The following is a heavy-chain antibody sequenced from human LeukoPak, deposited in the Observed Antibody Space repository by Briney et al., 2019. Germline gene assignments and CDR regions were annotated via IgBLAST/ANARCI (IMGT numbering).Heavy chain of an antibody. V-gene: IGHV3-48*01. Sequence: GGSLRLSCAASGVTFSTHSMVWVRQAPGKGLECVSYISSSSSTIYYADSVKGRFTISRDNAKNSLYLQMNSLRGEDTAVYYCVRAFSGSRAEYFQHWGQGTLVTVSS. CDR1: GVTFSTHS. CDR3: VRAFSGSRAEYFQH. CDR2: ISSSSSTI. J-gene: IGHJ1*01. D-gene: IGHD3-10*01.